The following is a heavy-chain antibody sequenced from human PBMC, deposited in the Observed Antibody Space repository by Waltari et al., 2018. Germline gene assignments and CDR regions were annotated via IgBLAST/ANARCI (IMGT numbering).Heavy chain of an antibody. CDR2: INPNSGGT. D-gene: IGHD1-26*01. J-gene: IGHJ3*02. V-gene: IGHV1-2*06. CDR1: GYTFTGYY. CDR3: ARAGGIVGATNRAFDI. Sequence: QVQLVQSGAEVKKPGASVKVSCKASGYTFTGYYMHWVRQAPGQGLEWMGRINPNSGGTNYAQKFQGRVTMTRDTSISTAYKELSRLRSDDTAVYYCARAGGIVGATNRAFDIWGQGTMVTVSS.